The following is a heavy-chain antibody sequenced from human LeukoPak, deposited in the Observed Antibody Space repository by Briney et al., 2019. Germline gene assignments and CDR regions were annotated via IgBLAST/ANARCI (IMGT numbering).Heavy chain of an antibody. CDR1: GGSISSSSYY. J-gene: IGHJ4*02. CDR2: IYYSGST. CDR3: ARAWGSSSPQFDY. D-gene: IGHD6-6*01. V-gene: IGHV4-61*01. Sequence: PSETLSLTFTVSGGSISSSSYYWSWIRQPPGKGLEWIGYIYYSGSTNYNPSLKSRVTISVDTSKNQFSLKLSSVTAADTAVYYCARAWGSSSPQFDYWGQGTLVTVSS.